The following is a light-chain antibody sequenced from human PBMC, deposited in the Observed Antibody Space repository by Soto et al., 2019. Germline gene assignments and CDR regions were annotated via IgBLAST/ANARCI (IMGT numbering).Light chain of an antibody. J-gene: IGLJ2*01. Sequence: QLVLTQSPSASASLGASVKLTCTLSSGHSNYAIAWHQQQSEKGPRYLLKLHSDGSHSKGDGIPDRFSGSSSGAERYLTISSLQSEDEADYYCQTWGSGIVVFGGGTQLTVL. CDR1: SGHSNYA. V-gene: IGLV4-69*01. CDR2: LHSDGSH. CDR3: QTWGSGIVV.